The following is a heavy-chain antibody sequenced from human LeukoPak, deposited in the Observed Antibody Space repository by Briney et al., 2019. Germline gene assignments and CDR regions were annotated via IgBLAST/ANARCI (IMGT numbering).Heavy chain of an antibody. J-gene: IGHJ4*02. Sequence: GGSLRLPCSVSGFTLSSYAMICLPQPPGKARECFSGIIGRGGSTYYADSVKSRFTISRDNSKNMLYLQMNSLRAEDTAVYYCAKDRIGREGVVVITCPDYWGQGTLVTVSS. CDR3: AKDRIGREGVVVITCPDY. CDR2: IIGRGGST. V-gene: IGHV3-23*01. CDR1: GFTLSSYA. D-gene: IGHD3-10*01.